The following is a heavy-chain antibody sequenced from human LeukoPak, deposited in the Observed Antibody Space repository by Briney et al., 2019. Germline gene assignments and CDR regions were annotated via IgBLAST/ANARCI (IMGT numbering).Heavy chain of an antibody. CDR3: ASSLTMIRGVLYYFDY. CDR1: GFTFSSSG. V-gene: IGHV3-21*01. CDR2: ISSSSDYI. Sequence: GGSLRLSCAASGFTFSSSGMNWVRQAPGKGLEWVSSISSSSDYIYYADLVKGRFTISRDNAKNSLYRQMNSLRAEDTAVYYCASSLTMIRGVLYYFDYWSQGTWVTVSS. D-gene: IGHD3-10*01. J-gene: IGHJ4*02.